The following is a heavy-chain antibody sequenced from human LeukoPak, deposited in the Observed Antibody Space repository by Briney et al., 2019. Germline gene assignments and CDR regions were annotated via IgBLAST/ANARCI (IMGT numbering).Heavy chain of an antibody. J-gene: IGHJ3*02. CDR2: IYYSGST. Sequence: PSETLSLTCTVSGGSISSSSYYWGWIRQPPGKGLEWIGSIYYSGSTYYNPSLKSRVTISVDTSKNQFSLKLSSLTAADTAVYYCASPRGGIAVAGTWGTFDIWGQGTMVTVSS. V-gene: IGHV4-39*01. CDR1: GGSISSSSYY. D-gene: IGHD6-19*01. CDR3: ASPRGGIAVAGTWGTFDI.